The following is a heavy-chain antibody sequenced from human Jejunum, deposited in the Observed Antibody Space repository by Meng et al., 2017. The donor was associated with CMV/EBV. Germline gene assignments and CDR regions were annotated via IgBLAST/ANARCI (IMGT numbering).Heavy chain of an antibody. J-gene: IGHJ4*02. Sequence: LVQSGSELNQPGASVKVSCRPSGYTFPSYAINWVRQAPGQGPDWMGWIDPNTGNPTYDQGFTGRFVFSLDTSVSTAYLQINSLRADDTAVYYCARDSPLDGNSLLDYWGQGTLVTVSS. V-gene: IGHV7-4-1*02. CDR2: IDPNTGNP. CDR1: GYTFPSYA. CDR3: ARDSPLDGNSLLDY. D-gene: IGHD4-23*01.